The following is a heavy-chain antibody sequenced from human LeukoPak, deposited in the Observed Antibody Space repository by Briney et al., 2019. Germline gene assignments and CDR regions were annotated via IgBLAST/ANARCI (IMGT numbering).Heavy chain of an antibody. Sequence: PSETLSLTCTVSGGSISPYYWSWIRQPPGKGLEWLGYIYYSGNTDYNPSLKSRVALSVDTSKNQFSLKLSSVTAADTAVYYCATKTLGGVGSSWYSPAYYYYYYMDVWGKGTTVTVSS. CDR3: ATKTLGGVGSSWYSPAYYYYYYMDV. CDR2: IYYSGNT. D-gene: IGHD6-13*01. J-gene: IGHJ6*03. V-gene: IGHV4-59*08. CDR1: GGSISPYY.